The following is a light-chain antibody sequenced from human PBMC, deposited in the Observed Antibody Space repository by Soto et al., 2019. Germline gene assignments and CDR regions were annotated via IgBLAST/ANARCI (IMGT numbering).Light chain of an antibody. V-gene: IGLV1-44*01. CDR3: AVWDDSLNGSV. Sequence: QSVLNQPPSASRTPGQRVTISCSRSTSNIRSNTVNWYQQLPGTAPKLLIYSDSQRPSGVPDRFSGSKSGTSASRAISGLQSEDESDYYCAVWDDSLNGSVFGGGTKVTVL. J-gene: IGLJ2*01. CDR2: SDS. CDR1: TSNIRSNT.